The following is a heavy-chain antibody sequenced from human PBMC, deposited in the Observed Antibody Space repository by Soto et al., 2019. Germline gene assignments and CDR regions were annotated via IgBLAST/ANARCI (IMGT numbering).Heavy chain of an antibody. CDR2: IFYSGSP. Sequence: SETLSLTCTVSGGSISSGGYYWSWIRQHPGKGLEWIGYIFYSGSPNYNPSLKSRVTMSIDTSNNQFSLRLTSVTAADTAVYYCAAPVTTVNRGAFYIWGQGTMVTVSS. J-gene: IGHJ3*02. D-gene: IGHD4-17*01. V-gene: IGHV4-61*08. CDR3: AAPVTTVNRGAFYI. CDR1: GGSISSGGYY.